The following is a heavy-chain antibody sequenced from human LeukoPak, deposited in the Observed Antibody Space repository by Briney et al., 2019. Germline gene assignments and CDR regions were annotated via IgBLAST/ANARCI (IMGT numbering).Heavy chain of an antibody. D-gene: IGHD6-13*01. Sequence: GASVKVSCKASGGTFSSYTISWVRQAPGQGLEWMGRIIPILGIANYAQKFQGRVTITADKSTSTAYMELSSLRSEDTAVYYCARDLLIIAAASPLEYWGQGTLVTVSS. CDR2: IIPILGIA. CDR3: ARDLLIIAAASPLEY. CDR1: GGTFSSYT. V-gene: IGHV1-69*04. J-gene: IGHJ4*02.